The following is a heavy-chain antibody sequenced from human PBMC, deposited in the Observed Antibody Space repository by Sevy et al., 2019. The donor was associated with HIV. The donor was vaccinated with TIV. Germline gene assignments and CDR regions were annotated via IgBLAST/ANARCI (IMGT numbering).Heavy chain of an antibody. J-gene: IGHJ4*02. V-gene: IGHV3-23*01. CDR2: LSFGCGEI. Sequence: GGSLRLSGAASGFTFSKYSMSWVRQPPGEGLEWVSTLSFGCGEINYADSVKGRFTISTDNSKSSVYLQTNNLRPEDTAVYYCAREGCTKPHDYCGQGTLVTVSS. CDR1: GFTFSKYS. CDR3: AREGCTKPHDY. D-gene: IGHD2-8*01.